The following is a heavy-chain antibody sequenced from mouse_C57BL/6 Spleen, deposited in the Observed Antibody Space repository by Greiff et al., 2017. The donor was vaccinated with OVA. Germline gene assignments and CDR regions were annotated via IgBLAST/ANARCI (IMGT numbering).Heavy chain of an antibody. Sequence: VQLKQSGPELVKPGASVKISCKASGYTFTDYYMNWVKQSHGKSLEWIGDINPNNGGTSYNQKFKGKATLTVDKSSSTAYMELRSLTSEDSAVYYCAREGEGDAMDYWGQGTSVTVSS. V-gene: IGHV1-26*01. CDR3: AREGEGDAMDY. CDR2: INPNNGGT. J-gene: IGHJ4*01. CDR1: GYTFTDYY.